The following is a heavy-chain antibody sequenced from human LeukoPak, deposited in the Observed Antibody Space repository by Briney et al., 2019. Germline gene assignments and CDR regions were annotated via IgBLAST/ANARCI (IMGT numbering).Heavy chain of an antibody. D-gene: IGHD3-3*01. CDR2: INHSGST. CDR3: AREAILGSYNWFDP. CDR1: GGSISSCSYY. V-gene: IGHV4-39*07. J-gene: IGHJ5*02. Sequence: SETLSLTCSVSGGSISSCSYYWSWIRQPPGKGLEWIGEINHSGSTNYNPSLKSRVTISVDTSKNQFSLKLSSVTAADTAVYYCAREAILGSYNWFDPWGQGTLVTASS.